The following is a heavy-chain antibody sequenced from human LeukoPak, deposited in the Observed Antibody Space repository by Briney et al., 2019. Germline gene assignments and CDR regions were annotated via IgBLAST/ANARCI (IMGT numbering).Heavy chain of an antibody. Sequence: GGSLRLSCAGSGFTFSNYAMTWVRQAPGKGLEWVSSVSGSGRNTFYPDSVEGRFTISRDNSKNTLYLQMNSLRAEDTAVYYCAINPPTTGTLYWGQGTLVTVSS. D-gene: IGHD1-14*01. V-gene: IGHV3-23*01. CDR1: GFTFSNYA. CDR3: AINPPTTGTLY. J-gene: IGHJ4*02. CDR2: VSGSGRNT.